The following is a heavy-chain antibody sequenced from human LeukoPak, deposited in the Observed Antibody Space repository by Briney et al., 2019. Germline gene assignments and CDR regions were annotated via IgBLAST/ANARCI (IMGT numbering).Heavy chain of an antibody. CDR1: GFAFSTFW. V-gene: IGHV3-7*04. J-gene: IGHJ4*02. D-gene: IGHD1-1*01. CDR2: IKQDGSEK. Sequence: PGGSLRLSCAASGFAFSTFWMGWVRQAPGNGLEWVANIKQDGSEKSYADSLKARFTISRDNGKNSLYLRMNSLRADDTAVYYCAGWDRSHWFDYWGQGTLVTVSS. CDR3: AGWDRSHWFDY.